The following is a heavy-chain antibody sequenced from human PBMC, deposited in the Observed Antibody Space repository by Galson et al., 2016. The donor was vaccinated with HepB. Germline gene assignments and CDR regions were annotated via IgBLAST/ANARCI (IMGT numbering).Heavy chain of an antibody. D-gene: IGHD3-10*01. CDR1: GFTFNKYG. CDR2: ISFDGSNK. CDR3: AVSGASYYGGFDY. Sequence: SLRLSCAASGFTFNKYGMHWVRQAPGKGLEWVAIISFDGSNKYYGDSVKGRFTISRDNSKNTLYLQMNSLRTEDTAVYYCAVSGASYYGGFDYWGQGTLVTVSS. V-gene: IGHV3-30*03. J-gene: IGHJ4*02.